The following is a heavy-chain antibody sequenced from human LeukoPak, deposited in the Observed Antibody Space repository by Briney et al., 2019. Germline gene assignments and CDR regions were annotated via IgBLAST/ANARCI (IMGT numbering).Heavy chain of an antibody. CDR2: IYYNGST. Sequence: SQTLSLTCTVSGGSISSGGYYWSWIRQHPGKGLEWIGYIYYNGSTYYNPSLKSRVTISVDTSKNQFSLKLSSVTAADTAVYYCARDNGGYSYGGNAFDIWGQGTMVTVSS. V-gene: IGHV4-31*03. J-gene: IGHJ3*02. CDR3: ARDNGGYSYGGNAFDI. D-gene: IGHD5-18*01. CDR1: GGSISSGGYY.